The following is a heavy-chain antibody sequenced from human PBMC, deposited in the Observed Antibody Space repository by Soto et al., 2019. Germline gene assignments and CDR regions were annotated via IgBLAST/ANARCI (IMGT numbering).Heavy chain of an antibody. CDR3: ARELSKAAPGSWFDP. V-gene: IGHV1-18*01. J-gene: IGHJ5*02. CDR2: ISAYNGNT. D-gene: IGHD6-6*01. CDR1: GYTFTSYG. Sequence: ASVKVSCKASGYTFTSYGISWVRQAPGQGLEWMGWISAYNGNTNYARKLQGRVTMTTDTSTSTAYMELRSLRSDDTAVYYCARELSKAAPGSWFDPWGQGTLVTVSS.